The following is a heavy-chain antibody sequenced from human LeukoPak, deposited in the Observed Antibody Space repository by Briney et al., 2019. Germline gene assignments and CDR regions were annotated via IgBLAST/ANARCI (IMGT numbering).Heavy chain of an antibody. V-gene: IGHV3-23*01. CDR2: ISGSGGST. D-gene: IGHD4-17*01. CDR1: GFTLSSYA. CDR3: AKEKKGQSYGDYNVGFDY. Sequence: GGSLRLSCAASGFTLSSYAMSWVRQAPGKGLEWVSAISGSGGSTYYADSVKGRFTISRDNSKNTLYLQMNSLRAEDTAVYYCAKEKKGQSYGDYNVGFDYWGQGTLVTVSS. J-gene: IGHJ4*02.